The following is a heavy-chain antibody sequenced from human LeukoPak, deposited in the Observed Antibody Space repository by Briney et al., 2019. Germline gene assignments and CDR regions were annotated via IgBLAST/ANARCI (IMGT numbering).Heavy chain of an antibody. V-gene: IGHV4-39*07. CDR3: ARGGQWLVMADY. CDR1: GGSISSSSYY. Sequence: SETPSLTCTVSGGSISSSSYYWGWIRQPPGKGLEWIGSIYYSGSTYYNPSLKSRVAISADTSKNQFSLKLSSVTAADTAVYYCARGGQWLVMADYWGQGTLVTVSS. J-gene: IGHJ4*02. D-gene: IGHD6-19*01. CDR2: IYYSGST.